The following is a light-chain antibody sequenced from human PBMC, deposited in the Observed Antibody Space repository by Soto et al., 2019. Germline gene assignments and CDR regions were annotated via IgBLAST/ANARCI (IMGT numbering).Light chain of an antibody. J-gene: IGLJ3*02. CDR2: EVS. CDR1: SSDVGGYNY. V-gene: IGLV2-8*01. CDR3: SSYAGRGV. Sequence: QSALTQPPSASGSPGQSVTISCTGTSSDVGGYNYVSWYQQHPGKAPKLMIYEVSKRPSGVPDRFSGSKSGNTASLTVSGLQAEDEADYYCSSYAGRGVFGGGTTLTVL.